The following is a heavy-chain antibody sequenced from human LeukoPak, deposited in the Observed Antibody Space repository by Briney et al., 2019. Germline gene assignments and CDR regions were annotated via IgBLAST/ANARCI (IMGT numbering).Heavy chain of an antibody. CDR1: GFTFSSYA. J-gene: IGHJ4*02. V-gene: IGHV3-23*01. CDR3: TTNSGYGDY. CDR2: ISGSGGST. Sequence: GSLRLSCAASGFTFSSYAMSWVRQAPGKGLEWVSAISGSGGSTYYADSVKGRFTISRDNSKNTAYLQMNSLKTEDTAVYYCTTNSGYGDYWGQGTLVTVSS. D-gene: IGHD5-12*01.